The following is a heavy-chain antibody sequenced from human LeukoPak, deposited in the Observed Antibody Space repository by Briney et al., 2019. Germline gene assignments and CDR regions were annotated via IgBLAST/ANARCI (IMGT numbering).Heavy chain of an antibody. D-gene: IGHD5-18*01. J-gene: IGHJ4*02. CDR1: GFTFSSYW. Sequence: GGSLRLSCAASGFTFSSYWMSWVRQAPGKGLEWVANIKQDGSEKYYVDSVKGRFTISRDNAKNSLYLQMNSLRAEDTAVYYCASGSVDTAMVIVGWGQGTLVTVSS. CDR2: IKQDGSEK. CDR3: ASGSVDTAMVIVG. V-gene: IGHV3-7*01.